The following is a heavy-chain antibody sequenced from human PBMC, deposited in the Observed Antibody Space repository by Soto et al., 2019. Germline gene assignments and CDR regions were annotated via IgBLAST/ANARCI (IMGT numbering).Heavy chain of an antibody. V-gene: IGHV3-53*01. D-gene: IGHD5-18*01. J-gene: IGHJ4*02. CDR1: GFTVSSNH. CDR3: ATGWDTAQDGY. Sequence: GGSLRLSCAASGFTVSSNHMTWVRQAPGGGPEWVSTIYYSGNTFYADSVRGRFTISRDNSKNMLYLQMNSLRAEDTALYYCATGWDTAQDGYWGQGTLVTVSS. CDR2: IYYSGNT.